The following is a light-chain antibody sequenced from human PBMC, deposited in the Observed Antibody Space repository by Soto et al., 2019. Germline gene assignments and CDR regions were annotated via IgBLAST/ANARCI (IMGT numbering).Light chain of an antibody. Sequence: QSALTQPASVSGSPGQSITISCTGTSSDVGGYKYVSWYQQHPDKAPKVMIYEVSNRPSGVSNRFSGSKSGNTASLTISGLQAEDEADYYCATWDASLSGWVFGGGTKLTVL. CDR2: EVS. V-gene: IGLV2-14*01. CDR1: SSDVGGYKY. J-gene: IGLJ3*02. CDR3: ATWDASLSGWV.